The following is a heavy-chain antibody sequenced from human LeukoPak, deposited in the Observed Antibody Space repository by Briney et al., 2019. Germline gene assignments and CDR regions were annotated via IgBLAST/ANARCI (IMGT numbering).Heavy chain of an antibody. CDR1: GGSVSSGSYY. V-gene: IGHV4-61*01. CDR3: ASLYDYVCGSYRENAFDI. J-gene: IGHJ3*02. Sequence: SETLSLTCTVSGGSVSSGSYYWSWIRQPPGKGLEWIGYIYYSGSTNYNPSLKSRVTISVDTSKNQFSLKLSSVTAADTAVYYCASLYDYVCGSYRENAFDIWGQGTMVTVSS. CDR2: IYYSGST. D-gene: IGHD3-16*02.